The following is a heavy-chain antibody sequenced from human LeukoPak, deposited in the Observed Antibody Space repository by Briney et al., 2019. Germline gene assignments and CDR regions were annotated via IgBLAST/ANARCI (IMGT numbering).Heavy chain of an antibody. J-gene: IGHJ3*02. CDR1: GGPISSYY. CDR3: ARVPHQKDAFDI. Sequence: SETLSLTCTVSGGPISSYYWSWIRQPPGKGLEWIGYIYYSGSTNYNPSLKSRVTISVDTSKNQFSLKLSSVTAADTAVYYCARVPHQKDAFDIWGQGTMVTVSS. CDR2: IYYSGST. V-gene: IGHV4-59*01.